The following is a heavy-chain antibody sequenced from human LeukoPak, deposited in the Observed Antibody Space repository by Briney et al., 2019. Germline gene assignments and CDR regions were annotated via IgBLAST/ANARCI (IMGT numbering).Heavy chain of an antibody. V-gene: IGHV3-7*01. CDR1: GFTFSSYW. CDR3: ARDPGNDYDFWSGYSEKSPHY. Sequence: GGSLRLSCAASGFTFSSYWMSWVRQAPGKGLEWVANIKQDGSEKYYVDSVKGRFTISRDNAKNSLYLQMNSLRAEDTAVYYCARDPGNDYDFWSGYSEKSPHYWGQGTLVTVSS. J-gene: IGHJ4*02. D-gene: IGHD3-3*01. CDR2: IKQDGSEK.